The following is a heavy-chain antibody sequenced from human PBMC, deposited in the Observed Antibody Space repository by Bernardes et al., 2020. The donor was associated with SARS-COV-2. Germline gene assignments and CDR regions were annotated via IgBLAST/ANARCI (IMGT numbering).Heavy chain of an antibody. CDR1: GGSISVYY. D-gene: IGHD1-26*01. CDR3: AGEWSSFDH. V-gene: IGHV4-59*01. Sequence: SETLSLTCTISGGSISVYYWSWIRQPPGKGLEWIGYIHHTGTTSYNPSLESRVAISVDTAKTQLPLRLNSVTAADTAVYYCAGEWSSFDHWGQGTLVTVSS. J-gene: IGHJ4*02. CDR2: IHHTGTT.